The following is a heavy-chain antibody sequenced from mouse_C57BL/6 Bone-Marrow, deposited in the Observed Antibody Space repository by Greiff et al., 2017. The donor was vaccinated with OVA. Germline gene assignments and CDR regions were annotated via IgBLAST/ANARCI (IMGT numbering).Heavy chain of an antibody. CDR2: IYPGGGYT. CDR3: ARSLYGYAMDY. Sequence: QVQLQQSGAELVRPGTSVKMSCKASGYTFTNYWIGWAKQRPGHGLEWIGDIYPGGGYTNYNEKFKGKATLTADKSYSTAYMQFSSLTSEDSAIYYCARSLYGYAMDYWGQGTSVTVSS. J-gene: IGHJ4*01. CDR1: GYTFTNYW. D-gene: IGHD1-1*01. V-gene: IGHV1-63*01.